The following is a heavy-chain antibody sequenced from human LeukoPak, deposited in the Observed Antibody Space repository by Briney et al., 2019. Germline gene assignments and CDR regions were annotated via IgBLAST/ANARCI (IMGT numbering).Heavy chain of an antibody. CDR1: GGSFSGYY. Sequence: SETLSLTCAVYGGSFSGYYWSWIRQPPGKGLEWIGEINHSGSTNYNPSLKSRVAISVDTSKNQFSLKLSSVTAADTAVYYCARGRQNDYWGQGTLVTVSS. CDR2: INHSGST. CDR3: ARGRQNDY. V-gene: IGHV4-34*01. J-gene: IGHJ4*02.